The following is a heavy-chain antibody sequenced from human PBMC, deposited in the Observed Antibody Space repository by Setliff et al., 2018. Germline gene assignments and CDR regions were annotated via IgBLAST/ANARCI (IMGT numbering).Heavy chain of an antibody. J-gene: IGHJ4*02. D-gene: IGHD2-15*01. Sequence: PGGSLRLSCVASGFTFSSYAMNWVRQAPGKGLEWVSGITGSGAGTYYADSVRGRFTISRDNAKNSLYLQMNSLKVEDTAVYYCARTCSGSGCYAGLESWGQGTPVTVSS. CDR3: ARTCSGSGCYAGLES. V-gene: IGHV3-23*01. CDR2: ITGSGAGT. CDR1: GFTFSSYA.